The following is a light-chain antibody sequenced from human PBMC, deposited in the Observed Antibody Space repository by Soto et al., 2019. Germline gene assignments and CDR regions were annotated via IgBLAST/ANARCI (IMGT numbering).Light chain of an antibody. V-gene: IGLV2-14*01. J-gene: IGLJ1*01. CDR2: DVS. Sequence: LTQPASVSGSPGQSITISCTGTSSDVGAYNYVSWYQQHPGKAPKLMICDVSNRPSGVSNRFSGSKSGNTASLTISGLQAEDEADYYCSSYTSSSTLYVFGTGTKVTVL. CDR1: SSDVGAYNY. CDR3: SSYTSSSTLYV.